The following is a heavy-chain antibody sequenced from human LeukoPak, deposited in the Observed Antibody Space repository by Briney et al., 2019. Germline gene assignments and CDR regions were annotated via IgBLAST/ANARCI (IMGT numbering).Heavy chain of an antibody. D-gene: IGHD6-13*01. J-gene: IGHJ5*02. CDR1: GGSISSSGYY. CDR2: INHSGST. V-gene: IGHV4-39*07. Sequence: SETLSLTCTVSGGSISSSGYYWRWIRQPPGKGLEWIGEINHSGSTNYNPSLKSRVTISVDTSKNQFSLKLSSVTAADTAVYYCARGSRSWPTLRWFDPWGQGTLVTVSS. CDR3: ARGSRSWPTLRWFDP.